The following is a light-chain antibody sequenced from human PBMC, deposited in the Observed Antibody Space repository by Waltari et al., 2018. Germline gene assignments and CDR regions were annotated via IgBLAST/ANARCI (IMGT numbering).Light chain of an antibody. V-gene: IGKV3-20*01. CDR1: QSFSSPY. CDR2: GAA. J-gene: IGKJ2*01. Sequence: EIVLTQSPGTLSLSPGEGATLSCRASQSFSSPYLAWYQQNPVQAPRVRSYGAASSATGVPDKFSGRGSGAEFNFTSRRLEPEDFAVYYCQQYGRSPYTFGQGTKVEI. CDR3: QQYGRSPYT.